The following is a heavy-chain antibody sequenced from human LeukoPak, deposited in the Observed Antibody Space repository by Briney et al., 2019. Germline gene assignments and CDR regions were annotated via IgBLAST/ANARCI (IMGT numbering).Heavy chain of an antibody. V-gene: IGHV4-34*12. CDR2: VIHSGGT. CDR1: GXSFSDYY. J-gene: IGHJ4*02. CDR3: ARQRGRWDSFDY. D-gene: IGHD1-26*01. Sequence: SETLSLTCAVYGXSFSDYYWSWIRQPPGKGLEWIGEVIHSGGTNYNPSLKSRVTISVNTSKNQISLRLSSVTAADTAVYYCARQRGRWDSFDYWGQGTLVTVSS.